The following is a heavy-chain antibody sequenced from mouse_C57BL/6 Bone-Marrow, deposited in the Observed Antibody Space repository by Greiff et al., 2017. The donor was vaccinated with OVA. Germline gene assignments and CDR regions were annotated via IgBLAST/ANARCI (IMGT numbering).Heavy chain of an antibody. V-gene: IGHV14-3*01. J-gene: IGHJ2*01. CDR3: AKGTTVPHFDY. CDR1: GFTTKTTY. CDR2: IDPANGNT. D-gene: IGHD1-1*01. Sequence: VQLQQSVAELVRPGASVKLSCTASGFTTKTTYMHWVKQRPEQGLEWIGRIDPANGNTKYAPKFQGKATITADTSSNTAYLQLSSLTSEDTAIYYCAKGTTVPHFDYWGQGTTLTVSS.